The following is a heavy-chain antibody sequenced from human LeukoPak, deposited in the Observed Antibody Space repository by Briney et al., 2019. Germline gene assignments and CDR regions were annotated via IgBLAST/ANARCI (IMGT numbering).Heavy chain of an antibody. CDR3: ARKYSSGWYEDY. V-gene: IGHV3-23*01. D-gene: IGHD6-19*01. J-gene: IGHJ4*02. CDR2: IGGSDGKT. CDR1: GFTFRSYA. Sequence: GSLRLSCAASGFTFRSYAMSWVRQAPGNGLEWVSAIGGSDGKTYYADSVKGRFTISRDNAKNSLYLQMNSLRAEDTAVYYCARKYSSGWYEDYWGQGTLVTVSS.